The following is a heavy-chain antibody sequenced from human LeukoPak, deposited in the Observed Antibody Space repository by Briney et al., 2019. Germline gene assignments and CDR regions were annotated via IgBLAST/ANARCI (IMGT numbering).Heavy chain of an antibody. D-gene: IGHD6-13*01. V-gene: IGHV4-39*01. Sequence: AETLTLTCTVSGVSISSSSNHWGRIPQPPGKELECTGSTYYSGRTYYNPSLKRLVTISVDTTNNQFSLKLSSVTAADTAVYYCARRYSSSWYGAYYYYYVDVWGKGTTVTVSS. CDR1: GVSISSSSNH. CDR3: ARRYSSSWYGAYYYYYVDV. CDR2: TYYSGRT. J-gene: IGHJ6*03.